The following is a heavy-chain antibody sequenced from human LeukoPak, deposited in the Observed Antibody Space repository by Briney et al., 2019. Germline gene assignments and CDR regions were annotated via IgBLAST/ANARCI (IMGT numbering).Heavy chain of an antibody. V-gene: IGHV3-15*01. CDR2: IKSKTEGGAA. CDR3: AWRTTTLDY. D-gene: IGHD1-26*01. J-gene: IGHJ4*02. Sequence: GGSLRLSCVASGFTFSDAWMHWVRQAPGKGLEWVGRIKSKTEGGAANCAAPVKCTFTISRDDSKDTLFLQMNSLKTEDTGVYYCAWRTTTLDYWGQGTLVTVSS. CDR1: GFTFSDAW.